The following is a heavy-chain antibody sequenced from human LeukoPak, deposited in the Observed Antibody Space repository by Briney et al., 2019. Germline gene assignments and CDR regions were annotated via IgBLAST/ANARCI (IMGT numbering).Heavy chain of an antibody. V-gene: IGHV3-23*01. J-gene: IGHJ5*01. CDR2: ISSSGDIT. CDR1: GFTFHNYA. D-gene: IGHD3-22*01. Sequence: SGGSLRPSCAASGFTFHNYAMSWVRQAPGKGLEWVSAISSSGDITFYADSVRGRFTISRDNSRYTLYLQMNSLRAEDAAMYYCAKDRPNYHESNGHYYRRNGDSWGQGTLVTVSS. CDR3: AKDRPNYHESNGHYYRRNGDS.